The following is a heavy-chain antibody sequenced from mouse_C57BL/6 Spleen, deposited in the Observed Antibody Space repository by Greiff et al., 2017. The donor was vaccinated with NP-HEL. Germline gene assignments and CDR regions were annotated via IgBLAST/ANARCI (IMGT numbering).Heavy chain of an antibody. CDR3: ARFYYGSGFDY. D-gene: IGHD1-1*01. J-gene: IGHJ2*01. Sequence: VKLQESGPELVKPGASVKISCKASGYAFSSSWMNWVKQRPGKGLEWIGRIYPGDGDTNYNGKFKGKATLTADKSSSTAYMQLSSLTSEDSAVYFCARFYYGSGFDYWGQGTTLTVSS. V-gene: IGHV1-82*01. CDR2: IYPGDGDT. CDR1: GYAFSSSW.